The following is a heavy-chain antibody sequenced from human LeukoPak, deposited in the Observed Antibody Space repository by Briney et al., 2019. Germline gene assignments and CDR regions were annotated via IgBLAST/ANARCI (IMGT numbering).Heavy chain of an antibody. D-gene: IGHD3-10*01. Sequence: SETLSLTCAVYGGSFSGCYWSWIRQPPGKGLEWIGEINHSGSTNYNPSLKSRVTISVDTSKNQFSLKLSSVTAADTAVYYCARVTMVPPNLAPPYYMDVWGKGTTVTVSS. CDR1: GGSFSGCY. CDR2: INHSGST. J-gene: IGHJ6*03. CDR3: ARVTMVPPNLAPPYYMDV. V-gene: IGHV4-34*01.